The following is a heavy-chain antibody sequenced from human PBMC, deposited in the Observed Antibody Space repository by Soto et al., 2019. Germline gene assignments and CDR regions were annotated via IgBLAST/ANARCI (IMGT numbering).Heavy chain of an antibody. CDR3: GRGFCGRESNCVFGAPVFAS. V-gene: IGHV3-23*01. CDR2: ISSGGSST. D-gene: IGHD2-15*01. Sequence: PGGSLRLSCAASGFTFSNYDMSWVRQAPGKGLEWVSSISSGGSSTNYADSAKGRFTISRDNPKNTLYLQMSSLSAADTATYFCGRGFCGRESNCVFGAPVFASWGKGNLVTVSS. CDR1: GFTFSNYD. J-gene: IGHJ4*02.